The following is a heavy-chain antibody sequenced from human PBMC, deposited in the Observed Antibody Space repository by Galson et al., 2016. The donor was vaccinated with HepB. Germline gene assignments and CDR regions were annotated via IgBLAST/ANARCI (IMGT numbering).Heavy chain of an antibody. CDR1: GDTFATYA. CDR3: ATGMELELGETVDAFDI. CDR2: IIPVFGTA. Sequence: SVKVSCKASGDTFATYAINWVRRAPGQGLERMGGIIPVFGTANYAERFQGRVTISADESANTAYLELRSLTSEDAAVYYWATGMELELGETVDAFDIWGPGTMLTVSS. V-gene: IGHV1-69*13. D-gene: IGHD1-7*01. J-gene: IGHJ3*02.